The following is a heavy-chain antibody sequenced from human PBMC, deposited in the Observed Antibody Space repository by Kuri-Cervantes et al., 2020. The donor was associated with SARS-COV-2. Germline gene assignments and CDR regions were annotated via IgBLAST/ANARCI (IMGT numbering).Heavy chain of an antibody. CDR1: GGTFSSYA. J-gene: IGHJ6*02. V-gene: IGHV1-69*06. CDR3: ASWGFKLQTYGMDV. Sequence: SVKVSCKASGGTFSSYAISWVRQAPGQGLEWMGGIIPIFGTANYAQKFQGRVTITADKSTSTAYMELSSLRSEDTAVYYCASWGFKLQTYGMDVWGQGTTVTVSS. D-gene: IGHD3-16*01. CDR2: IIPIFGTA.